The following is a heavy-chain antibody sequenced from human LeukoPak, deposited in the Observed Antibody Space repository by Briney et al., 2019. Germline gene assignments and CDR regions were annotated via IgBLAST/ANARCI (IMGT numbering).Heavy chain of an antibody. CDR2: IHNSGTT. D-gene: IGHD3-10*01. CDR3: ARRYYYNLGSFPFDF. Sequence: ASETLSLTCAVSGGPFSGYFWSWIRQSSGKGLEWIGEIHNSGTTNYNPSLNSRVTISEDTSKNQFYLNLNSVTAADTAVYYCARRYYYNLGSFPFDFWGQGTLVTVSS. J-gene: IGHJ4*02. CDR1: GGPFSGYF. V-gene: IGHV4-34*01.